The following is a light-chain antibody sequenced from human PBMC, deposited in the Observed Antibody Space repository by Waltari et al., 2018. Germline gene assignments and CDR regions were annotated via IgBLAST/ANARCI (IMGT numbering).Light chain of an antibody. CDR2: GTS. Sequence: QSVLTQPPSVSGAPGQRVSISCTGTGSNLGAGYDVHWYQQLPGKAPRLLIYGTSSRPPGVPDRFFGSLAGTSASLAIIGLQVEDEADYYCQSYDTSLSVVFGGGTKLTVL. CDR3: QSYDTSLSVV. J-gene: IGLJ2*01. CDR1: GSNLGAGYD. V-gene: IGLV1-40*01.